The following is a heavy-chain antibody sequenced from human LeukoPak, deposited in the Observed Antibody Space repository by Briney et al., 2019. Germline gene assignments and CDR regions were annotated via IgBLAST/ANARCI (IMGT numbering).Heavy chain of an antibody. CDR2: ISSSSSYI. Sequence: PGGSLRLSCAASGFTFSSYSMNWVRQAPGKGLEWVSSISSSSSYIYYADSVKGRFTISRDNAKNSLYLQMNSLRAEDTAVYYCARETPNRSARGAFDIWGQGTMVTVSS. CDR3: ARETPNRSARGAFDI. D-gene: IGHD3-10*01. CDR1: GFTFSSYS. V-gene: IGHV3-21*03. J-gene: IGHJ3*02.